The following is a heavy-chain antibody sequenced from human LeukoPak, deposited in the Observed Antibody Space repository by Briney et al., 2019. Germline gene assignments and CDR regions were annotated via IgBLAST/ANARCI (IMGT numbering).Heavy chain of an antibody. Sequence: GSLRLSCAASGFTFSSYSMNWVRQAPGKGLAWVSYISSSSSTIYYADSVKGRFTISRDNAKNSLYLQMNSLRAEDTAVYYCARAWVGGNFDYWGQGTLVTVSS. V-gene: IGHV3-48*01. CDR2: ISSSSSTI. J-gene: IGHJ4*02. D-gene: IGHD1-26*01. CDR3: ARAWVGGNFDY. CDR1: GFTFSSYS.